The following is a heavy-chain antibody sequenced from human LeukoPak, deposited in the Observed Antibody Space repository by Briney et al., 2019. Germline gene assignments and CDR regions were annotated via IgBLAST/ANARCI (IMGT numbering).Heavy chain of an antibody. Sequence: ASVKVSCKASGYTFTSYGISCVRQAPGQGLEWMGWISAYNGNTNYAQKLQGRVTMTTDTPTSTAYMELRSLRSDDTAVYYCARLRFGLNWFDPWGQGTLVTVSS. D-gene: IGHD3/OR15-3a*01. CDR1: GYTFTSYG. CDR3: ARLRFGLNWFDP. J-gene: IGHJ5*02. CDR2: ISAYNGNT. V-gene: IGHV1-18*01.